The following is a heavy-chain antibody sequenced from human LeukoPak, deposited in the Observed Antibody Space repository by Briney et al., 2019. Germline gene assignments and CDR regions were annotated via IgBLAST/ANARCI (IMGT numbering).Heavy chain of an antibody. V-gene: IGHV1-18*01. D-gene: IGHD3-3*01. J-gene: IGHJ5*02. CDR2: ISAYNGNT. Sequence: ASVTVSCTVSGYTLTELSMHWVRQAPGQGLEWMGWISAYNGNTNYAQKLQGRVTMTTDTSTSTAYMELRSLRSDDTAVYYCARGGDFWSGDDGVGFDPWGQGTLVTVSS. CDR3: ARGGDFWSGDDGVGFDP. CDR1: GYTLTELS.